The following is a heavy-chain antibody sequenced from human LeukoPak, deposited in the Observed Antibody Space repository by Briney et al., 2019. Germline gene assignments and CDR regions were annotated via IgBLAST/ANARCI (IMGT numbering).Heavy chain of an antibody. V-gene: IGHV3-30*02. D-gene: IGHD3-10*01. CDR3: VNSGFDP. CDR2: IHYDGTNE. CDR1: GFTFSSYG. J-gene: IGHJ5*02. Sequence: GGSLRLSCAASGFTFSSYGMHWVRQAPGKGLEWVAFIHYDGTNEYYADSVKGRFTISRDNYKNTLSLQMNGLRVEDTALYYCVNSGFDPWGQGTLVTVSS.